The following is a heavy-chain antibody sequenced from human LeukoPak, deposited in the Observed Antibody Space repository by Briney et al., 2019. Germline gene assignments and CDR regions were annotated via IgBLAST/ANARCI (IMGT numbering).Heavy chain of an antibody. D-gene: IGHD3-22*01. Sequence: QSGGSLRLSCTASGFTFSDCGMHWVRQPPGKGLEWVAIIWYDGSNKTYEDSVKGRFTISRDNSKNTLYLQMNSLRAEDTAVYYCARGVDYYENSGTIDYWGQGTLVTVSA. CDR3: ARGVDYYENSGTIDY. J-gene: IGHJ4*02. CDR2: IWYDGSNK. V-gene: IGHV3-33*01. CDR1: GFTFSDCG.